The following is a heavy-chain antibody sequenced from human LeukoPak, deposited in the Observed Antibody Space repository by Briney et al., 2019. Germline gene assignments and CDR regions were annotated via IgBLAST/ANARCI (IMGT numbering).Heavy chain of an antibody. CDR1: GGSINNYY. V-gene: IGHV4-59*01. CDR3: ARDRESLNWFDP. Sequence: PSETLSLTCTVSGGSINNYYWSWIRQPPGKGLEWIGYIYYSGSTNYNPSLRSRVTISVDTSKNQFSLKLSSTTAADTAAYYCARDRESLNWFDPWGQGTLVTVSS. J-gene: IGHJ5*02. CDR2: IYYSGST.